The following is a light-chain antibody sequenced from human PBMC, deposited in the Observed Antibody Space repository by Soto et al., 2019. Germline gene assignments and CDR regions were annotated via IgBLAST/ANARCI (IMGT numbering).Light chain of an antibody. V-gene: IGKV3-11*01. Sequence: EIVLTQSPATLSLSPGERATLSCRASQSISSSLAWYQQKPGQAPRLLIYDASTRATGFPGRFSGSGSGTDFPLTIGSLEPEDVGVYYCQQRSEWPRTFGQGTKVEI. J-gene: IGKJ1*01. CDR1: QSISSS. CDR3: QQRSEWPRT. CDR2: DAS.